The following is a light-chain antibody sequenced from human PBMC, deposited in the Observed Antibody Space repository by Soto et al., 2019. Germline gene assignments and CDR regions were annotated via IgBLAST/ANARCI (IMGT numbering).Light chain of an antibody. Sequence: QSALTQPASVSGSPGQSITISCTGTSSDVGSYNLVSWYQQHPGKAPKLMIYEGSKRPSGVSNRFSGSESGNTAFLTISGLQAEDEADYYCCSYAGSSTVVFGGGTKVTVL. J-gene: IGLJ2*01. CDR2: EGS. CDR1: SSDVGSYNL. V-gene: IGLV2-23*01. CDR3: CSYAGSSTVV.